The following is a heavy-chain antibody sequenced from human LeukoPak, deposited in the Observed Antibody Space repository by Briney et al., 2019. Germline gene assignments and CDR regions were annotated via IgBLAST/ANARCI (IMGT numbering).Heavy chain of an antibody. V-gene: IGHV3-30*04. CDR3: AREATYTLTLGV. Sequence: GGSLRLSCAASGFTFSSYAMHWVRQAPGKGLEWVAPISYDGKNENYADSVKSRFTISRDNSKNTVYLQMNSLRPEDTAVYYCAREATYTLTLGVWGQGTLVTVSS. CDR1: GFTFSSYA. CDR2: ISYDGKNE. J-gene: IGHJ4*02. D-gene: IGHD4-17*01.